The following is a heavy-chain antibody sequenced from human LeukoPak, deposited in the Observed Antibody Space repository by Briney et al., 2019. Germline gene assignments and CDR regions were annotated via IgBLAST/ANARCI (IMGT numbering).Heavy chain of an antibody. CDR3: ARDILTGYSDY. D-gene: IGHD3-9*01. J-gene: IGHJ4*02. CDR2: IYYSGST. V-gene: IGHV4-59*01. CDR1: GGSISSYY. Sequence: SATLSLTCTASGGSISSYYWSWIRQPPGKGLEWIGYIYYSGSTNYNPSLKSRVTISVDTSKNQFSLKLSSVTAADTAVYYCARDILTGYSDYWGQGTLVTVSS.